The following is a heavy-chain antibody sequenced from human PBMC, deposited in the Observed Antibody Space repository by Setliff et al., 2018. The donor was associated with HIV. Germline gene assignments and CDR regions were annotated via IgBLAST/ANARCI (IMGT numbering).Heavy chain of an antibody. CDR2: ISTFNGDT. D-gene: IGHD1-26*01. CDR1: GYSFINYG. CDR3: ARVPRLGVPSDAFDI. V-gene: IGHV1-18*01. J-gene: IGHJ3*02. Sequence: ASVKVSCKASGYSFINYGINWVRQAPGQGLEWMGWISTFNGDTNFAQKFQGRVTITADESTSTAYMELSSLRSEDTALYYCARVPRLGVPSDAFDIWGQGTMVTVSS.